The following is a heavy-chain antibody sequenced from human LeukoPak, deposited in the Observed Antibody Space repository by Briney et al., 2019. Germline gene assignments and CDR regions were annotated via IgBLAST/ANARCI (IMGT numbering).Heavy chain of an antibody. V-gene: IGHV1-69*01. Sequence: ASVKVSCKASGGTFSSYVINWVRQAPGQGLEWMGGILPIFGTAIYAQHFQGRLTITADESTNSAYMELNRLRSDDTAVYYCARAEDQGRYFDWLPGFDPWGQGTLVTVSS. J-gene: IGHJ5*02. CDR3: ARAEDQGRYFDWLPGFDP. CDR1: GGTFSSYV. D-gene: IGHD3-9*01. CDR2: ILPIFGTA.